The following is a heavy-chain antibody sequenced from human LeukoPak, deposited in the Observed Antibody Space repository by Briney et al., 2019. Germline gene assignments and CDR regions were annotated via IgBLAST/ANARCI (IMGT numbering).Heavy chain of an antibody. CDR2: IYHSGST. Sequence: SETLSLTCTVSGGSISSGGYYWSWIRQPPGKGLEWIGYIYHSGSTYYNPSLKSRVTISVDRSKNQFSLKLSSVTAADTAVYYCARGRRDGYNYAGYWGQGTLVTVSS. CDR1: GGSISSGGYY. J-gene: IGHJ4*02. V-gene: IGHV4-30-2*01. CDR3: ARGRRDGYNYAGY. D-gene: IGHD5-24*01.